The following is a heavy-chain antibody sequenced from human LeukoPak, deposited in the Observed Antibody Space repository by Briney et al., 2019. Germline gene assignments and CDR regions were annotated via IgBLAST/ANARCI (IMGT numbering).Heavy chain of an antibody. D-gene: IGHD1-26*01. V-gene: IGHV1-69-2*01. CDR2: VDPEDGET. J-gene: IGHJ4*02. CDR1: GYTFTDYY. CDR3: ATRGLRGSSFDY. Sequence: ASVKVSCKVSGYTFTDYYMHWVQQAPGKGLEWMGLVDPEDGETIYAEKFQGRVTITADTSTDTAYMELSSLRSEDTAVYYYATRGLRGSSFDYWGQGTLVTVSS.